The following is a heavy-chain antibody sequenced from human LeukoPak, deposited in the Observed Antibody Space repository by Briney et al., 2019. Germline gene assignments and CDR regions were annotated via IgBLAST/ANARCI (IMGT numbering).Heavy chain of an antibody. Sequence: GGSLRLSCAASGFTFSSYAMSWVRQAPGKGLEWVSSLSGSGGSTFYADSVKGRVTISRDHSKNTLYLQMNSLSAEDTAVYYCVKDLQLWFSYGMDVWGQGTTVTVSS. D-gene: IGHD5-18*01. V-gene: IGHV3-23*01. CDR3: VKDLQLWFSYGMDV. CDR2: LSGSGGST. J-gene: IGHJ6*02. CDR1: GFTFSSYA.